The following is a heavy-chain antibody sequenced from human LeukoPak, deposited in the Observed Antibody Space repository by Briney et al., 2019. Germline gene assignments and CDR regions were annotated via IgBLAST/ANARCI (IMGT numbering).Heavy chain of an antibody. CDR2: IYYSGST. J-gene: IGHJ4*02. D-gene: IGHD5-24*01. CDR3: ARGWRWLQSDY. V-gene: IGHV4-59*01. Sequence: KSSETLSLTCTVSGGSISSYYWSWIRQPPGKGLEWIGYIYYSGSTNYNPSLKSRVTMSVDTSNNQFSLNLSSVTAADTAVYYCARGWRWLQSDYWGQGTLVTVSS. CDR1: GGSISSYY.